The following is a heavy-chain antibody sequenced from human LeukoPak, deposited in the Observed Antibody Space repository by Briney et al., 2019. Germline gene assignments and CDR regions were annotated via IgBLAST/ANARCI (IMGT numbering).Heavy chain of an antibody. Sequence: SGGSLRLSCLASGFTFSHNWMTWVRQAPGKGLEWVANIKQDGSKTNYVDSVKGRFTISRDNAMNSVYLQMNSLRAEDTAVYFCAKDDPLPLWGWGTLISVSS. CDR3: AKDDPLPL. V-gene: IGHV3-7*04. J-gene: IGHJ4*02. CDR2: IKQDGSKT. CDR1: GFTFSHNW.